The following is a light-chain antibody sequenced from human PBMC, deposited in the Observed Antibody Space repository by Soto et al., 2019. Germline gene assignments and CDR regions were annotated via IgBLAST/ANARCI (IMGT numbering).Light chain of an antibody. V-gene: IGKV1-5*03. J-gene: IGKJ2*01. CDR1: QSISSW. Sequence: DIQMTQSPSTLSASVGVRVTITCRASQSISSWLAWYQQKPGKAPKLLIYKASSLESGVPSRFSGSGSGTEFTLTISSLQPDDFATYYCQQYNSYSSYTFGQGTKLEIK. CDR2: KAS. CDR3: QQYNSYSSYT.